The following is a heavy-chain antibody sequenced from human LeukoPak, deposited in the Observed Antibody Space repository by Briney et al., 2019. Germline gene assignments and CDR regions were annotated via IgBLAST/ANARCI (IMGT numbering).Heavy chain of an antibody. D-gene: IGHD6-6*01. CDR3: ARGGLAARPDY. Sequence: GGSLRLSCAASGFTFSSYAMSWVRQAPGKGLEWVSYISSSSSAIYYADSVKGRFTISRDNAKNSLYLQMNSLRAEDTAVYYCARGGLAARPDYWGQGTLVTVSS. V-gene: IGHV3-48*01. J-gene: IGHJ4*02. CDR2: ISSSSSAI. CDR1: GFTFSSYA.